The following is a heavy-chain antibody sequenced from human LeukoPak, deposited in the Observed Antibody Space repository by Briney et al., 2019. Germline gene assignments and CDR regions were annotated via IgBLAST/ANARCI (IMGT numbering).Heavy chain of an antibody. Sequence: GASVKVSCKVSGYTLTELSMHWVRQAPGKGLEWMGGFDPEDGETIYAQKFQGRVTMTEDTSTDTAYMERSSLRSEDTAVYYCATADTYYYDSSGYYSRGFFDYWGQGTLVTVSS. CDR3: ATADTYYYDSSGYYSRGFFDY. CDR1: GYTLTELS. CDR2: FDPEDGET. J-gene: IGHJ4*02. V-gene: IGHV1-24*01. D-gene: IGHD3-22*01.